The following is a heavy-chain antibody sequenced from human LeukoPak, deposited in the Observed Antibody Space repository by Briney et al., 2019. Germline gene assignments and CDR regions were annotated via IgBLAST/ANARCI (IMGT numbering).Heavy chain of an antibody. V-gene: IGHV1-18*01. CDR2: ISVYNGNT. CDR1: GYTFTDYG. Sequence: ASMKVSCKSSGYTFTDYGISWVRQAPGQGLEWMGWISVYNGNTNYAQKLQDRVTMTTDTSTSTSYMELRSLRSDDTALYYCARDAGYSGSAVRYFQHWGQGTLVTVSS. D-gene: IGHD4-23*01. J-gene: IGHJ1*01. CDR3: ARDAGYSGSAVRYFQH.